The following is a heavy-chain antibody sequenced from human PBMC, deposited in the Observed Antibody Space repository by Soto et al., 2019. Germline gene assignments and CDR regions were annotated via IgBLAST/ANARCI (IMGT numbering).Heavy chain of an antibody. J-gene: IGHJ6*02. V-gene: IGHV1-69*01. CDR2: IIPIPGTA. Sequence: QVQLVQSGAEVKKPGSSVKVSCKASGGTFGSYAISWVRQAPGQGPEWMGGIIPIPGTANYAQKFQGRVTIAADDSTSTAYMELSSLRSEDTAVYYCARSQGSSTSLEIYYYYYYGMDVWGQGTTVTVSS. CDR3: ARSQGSSTSLEIYYYYYYGMDV. D-gene: IGHD2-2*01. CDR1: GGTFGSYA.